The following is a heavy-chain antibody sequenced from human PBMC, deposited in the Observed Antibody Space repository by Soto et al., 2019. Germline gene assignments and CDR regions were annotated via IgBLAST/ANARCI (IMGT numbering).Heavy chain of an antibody. CDR2: LSGSGGTT. Sequence: EVQLLESGGGLVQPGGSLRLSCSTSGFTFSTYAMNWVRQAPGKGLEWVSALSGSGGTTYYADSVRGRFTISRDNSKNTLFLPMNSLRAEDTALYYCSKQRAGYGSGSDTYYFDFWGQGTPVTVSS. J-gene: IGHJ4*02. V-gene: IGHV3-23*01. D-gene: IGHD3-10*01. CDR3: SKQRAGYGSGSDTYYFDF. CDR1: GFTFSTYA.